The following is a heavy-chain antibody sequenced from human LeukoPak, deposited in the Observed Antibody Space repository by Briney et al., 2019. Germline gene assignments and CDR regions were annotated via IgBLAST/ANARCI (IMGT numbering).Heavy chain of an antibody. CDR1: GFTFSSYG. Sequence: GGSLRLSCAASGFTFSSYGMHWVRQAPGKGLEWVAFIRYDGSNKYYADSVKGRFTISRDNSKNTLYLQMNSLRAEDTAVYYCAKEAEWLLAYYYYYMDVWGKGTTVTVSS. J-gene: IGHJ6*03. CDR2: IRYDGSNK. CDR3: AKEAEWLLAYYYYYMDV. D-gene: IGHD3-3*01. V-gene: IGHV3-30*02.